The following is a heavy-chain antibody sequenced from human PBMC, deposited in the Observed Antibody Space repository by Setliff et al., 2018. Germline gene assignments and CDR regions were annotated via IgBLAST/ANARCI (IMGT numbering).Heavy chain of an antibody. CDR3: AKHGEESKVTTYLAS. V-gene: IGHV4-39*01. Sequence: SETLSLTCTVSGDSISSGTYYWGWIRQPPGKGLEWIGSRYYSGHTYYNPSLKSRVAMSVDKAKNQFSLSLRSVSAADTAIYYCAKHGEESKVTTYLASWGQGTLVTVSS. CDR2: RYYSGHT. J-gene: IGHJ5*02. CDR1: GDSISSGTYY. D-gene: IGHD4-17*01.